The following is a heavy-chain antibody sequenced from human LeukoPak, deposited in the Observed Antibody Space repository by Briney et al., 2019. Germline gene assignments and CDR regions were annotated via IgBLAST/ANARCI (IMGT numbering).Heavy chain of an antibody. CDR3: AREFYYYETSAYYSSSKFDY. D-gene: IGHD3-22*01. CDR2: IYYSGST. J-gene: IGHJ4*02. Sequence: SGTLSLTCAVSGASISSHNWWWSWVRQPPGKGLEWIGYIYYSGSTNYNPSLKSRVTISVDTSKNQFSLKLSSVTAADTAVYYCAREFYYYETSAYYSSSKFDYWGQGTLVTVSS. V-gene: IGHV4-61*01. CDR1: GASISSHNWW.